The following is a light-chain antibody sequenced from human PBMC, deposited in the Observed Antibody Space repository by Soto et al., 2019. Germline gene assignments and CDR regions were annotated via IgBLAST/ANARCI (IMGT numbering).Light chain of an antibody. CDR1: QSISSSY. J-gene: IGKJ1*01. CDR2: AAS. Sequence: EIVLTQSPGTLSLSPGERATLSCRASQSISSSYLAWYQQTPGQAPRLLIYAASTRAAGIPDRFIGSGSGTDFTLTISRLEPEDFAVYFCQQYDRSPWTFGQGTKVEIK. CDR3: QQYDRSPWT. V-gene: IGKV3-20*01.